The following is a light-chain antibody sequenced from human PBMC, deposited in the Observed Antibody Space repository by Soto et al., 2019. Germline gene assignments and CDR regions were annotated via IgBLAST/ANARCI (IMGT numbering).Light chain of an antibody. CDR2: GAS. CDR3: QQRSNWPIT. V-gene: IGKV3-15*01. Sequence: EIVMMQSPATLSVSPGERATLSCRASQIIANNLAWYQQKPGQAPRLLIYGASTRAPGIPARFSGSGSGTDFTLTISSLEPEDFEVYYCQQRSNWPITLGQGTRLEI. CDR1: QIIANN. J-gene: IGKJ5*01.